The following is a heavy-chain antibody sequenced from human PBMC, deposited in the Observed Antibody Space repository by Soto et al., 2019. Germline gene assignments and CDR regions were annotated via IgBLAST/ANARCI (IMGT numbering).Heavy chain of an antibody. CDR2: INPNSGGT. J-gene: IGHJ6*02. Sequence: ASVKVSCKASGYTFIGYYIHWVRQAPGQGLEWMGWINPNSGGTNYAQKFQGWVTMTRDTSISTAYMEVSRLKSDDTAVYYCARSVVASGGMDVWGQGTTVTVSS. CDR1: GYTFIGYY. V-gene: IGHV1-2*04. D-gene: IGHD5-12*01. CDR3: ARSVVASGGMDV.